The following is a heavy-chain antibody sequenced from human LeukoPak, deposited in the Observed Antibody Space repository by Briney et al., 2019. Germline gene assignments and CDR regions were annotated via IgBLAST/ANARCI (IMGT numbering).Heavy chain of an antibody. Sequence: GGSLRLSCAASGFTFSSYGMHWVRQAPGKGLEWVAFIRYDGSNKYYADSVKGRFTISRDNSKNTLYLQMNSLRAEDTAVYYCARAVVPHKSAISRQVAPDYWGQGTLVTVSS. CDR2: IRYDGSNK. CDR1: GFTFSSYG. D-gene: IGHD5-12*01. V-gene: IGHV3-30*02. J-gene: IGHJ4*02. CDR3: ARAVVPHKSAISRQVAPDY.